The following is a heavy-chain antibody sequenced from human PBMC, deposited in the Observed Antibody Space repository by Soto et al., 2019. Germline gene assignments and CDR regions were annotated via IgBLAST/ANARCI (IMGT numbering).Heavy chain of an antibody. CDR3: AKFLQWLAHYYYYMDV. CDR2: ISGSGGST. J-gene: IGHJ6*03. D-gene: IGHD6-19*01. V-gene: IGHV3-23*01. Sequence: GGSLRLSCAASGFTFSSYAMSWVRQAPGKGLEWVSAISGSGGSTYYADSVKGRLTISRDNSKNTLYLQMNSLRAEDTAVYYCAKFLQWLAHYYYYMDVWGKGTTVTVSS. CDR1: GFTFSSYA.